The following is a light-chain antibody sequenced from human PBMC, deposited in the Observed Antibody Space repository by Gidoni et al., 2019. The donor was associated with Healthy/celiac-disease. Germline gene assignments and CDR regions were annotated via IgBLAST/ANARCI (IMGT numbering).Light chain of an antibody. CDR1: SSDVVGYNY. CDR2: EVS. J-gene: IGLJ1*01. V-gene: IGLV2-14*01. CDR3: SSYTSRITLGCV. Sequence: QAALTQPASASGSPGQSITISCTGTSSDVVGYNYVSWYQQHPGQAPTLMIYEVSNRPSGVSNRFSGSQSGTPASLTISGLQAEAEADYYCSSYTSRITLGCVFGTGTKVTVL.